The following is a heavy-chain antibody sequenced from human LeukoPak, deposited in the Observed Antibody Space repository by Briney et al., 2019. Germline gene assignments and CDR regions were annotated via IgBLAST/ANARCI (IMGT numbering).Heavy chain of an antibody. CDR1: GGSISSSSYY. V-gene: IGHV4-39*01. CDR2: IDYSGST. Sequence: SETLSLTCTVSGGSISSSSYYWGWIRQPPGKGLEWIGSIDYSGSTYYNPSLKSRVTISVDTSKNQFSLKLSSVTAADTAVYYCARRVRDILTGSPYYFDYWGQGTLVTVSS. J-gene: IGHJ4*02. D-gene: IGHD3-9*01. CDR3: ARRVRDILTGSPYYFDY.